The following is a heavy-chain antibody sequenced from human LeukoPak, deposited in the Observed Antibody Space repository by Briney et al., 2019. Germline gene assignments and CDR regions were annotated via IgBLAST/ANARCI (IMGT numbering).Heavy chain of an antibody. CDR3: AAAYARTEKGALVVVPAAIPDY. D-gene: IGHD2-2*02. CDR2: IYHSGST. Sequence: TSETLFLTCAVPGYSISSGYYWGWIRPPPGKGLEWIGIIYHSGSTYYIPSLKSRVTISEDTYKNQFSLKQSAVTAADTAVYYCAAAYARTEKGALVVVPAAIPDYWGQGTLITVSS. J-gene: IGHJ4*02. CDR1: GYSISSGYY. V-gene: IGHV4-38-2*01.